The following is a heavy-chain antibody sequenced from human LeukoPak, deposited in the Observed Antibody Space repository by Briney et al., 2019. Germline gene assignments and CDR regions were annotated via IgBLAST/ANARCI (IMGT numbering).Heavy chain of an antibody. CDR3: AKGSGASRPYYFDY. J-gene: IGHJ4*02. CDR1: GFAFSSYV. D-gene: IGHD2-15*01. Sequence: GGSLRLSCAASGFAFSSYVMSWVRRAPGKGLEWVSAIDGSSGSTYYADSVKGRFTISRDNSKNTLYLQMNSLRAEDTAVYYCAKGSGASRPYYFDYWGQGTLVTVSS. V-gene: IGHV3-23*01. CDR2: IDGSSGST.